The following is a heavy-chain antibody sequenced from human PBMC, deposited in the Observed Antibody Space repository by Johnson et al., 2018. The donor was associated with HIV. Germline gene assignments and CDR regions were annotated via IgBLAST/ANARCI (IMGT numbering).Heavy chain of an antibody. V-gene: IGHV3-9*01. CDR2: ISWNSGSI. CDR3: ARDYRGRTVDAFDV. Sequence: VQLVESGGGVVQPGGSLRLSCAASGFTFDDYAMHWVRQAPGKGLEWVSGISWNSGSIGYADSVKGRFTISRDNAKNSLYLQMNSLRAGDAAVYYCARDYRGRTVDAFDVWGQGTLVIVSS. CDR1: GFTFDDYA. J-gene: IGHJ3*01. D-gene: IGHD2-15*01.